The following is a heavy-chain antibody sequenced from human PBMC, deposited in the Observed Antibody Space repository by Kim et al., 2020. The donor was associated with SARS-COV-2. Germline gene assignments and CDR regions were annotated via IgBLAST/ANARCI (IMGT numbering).Heavy chain of an antibody. D-gene: IGHD1-26*01. J-gene: IGHJ4*02. CDR3: ARERKWELLGYFDY. V-gene: IGHV3-33*01. Sequence: GGSLRLSCAASGFTFSSYGMHWVRQAPGKGLEWVAVIWYDGSNKYYADSVKGRFTISRDNSKNTLYLQMNSLRAEDTAVYYCARERKWELLGYFDYWGQGTLVTVSS. CDR2: IWYDGSNK. CDR1: GFTFSSYG.